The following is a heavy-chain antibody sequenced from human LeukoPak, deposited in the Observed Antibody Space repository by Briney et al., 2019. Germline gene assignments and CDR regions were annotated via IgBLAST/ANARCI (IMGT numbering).Heavy chain of an antibody. CDR1: GGTFSSYA. J-gene: IGHJ3*02. CDR3: ASTSGPHYYDSSGYYGAFDI. Sequence: SVKVSCKASGGTFSSYAISWVRQAPGQGLEWMGGIIPIFGTANYAQKFQGRVTITTDESTSTAYMELSSLRSEDKAVYYCASTSGPHYYDSSGYYGAFDIWGQGTMVTVSS. D-gene: IGHD3-22*01. V-gene: IGHV1-69*05. CDR2: IIPIFGTA.